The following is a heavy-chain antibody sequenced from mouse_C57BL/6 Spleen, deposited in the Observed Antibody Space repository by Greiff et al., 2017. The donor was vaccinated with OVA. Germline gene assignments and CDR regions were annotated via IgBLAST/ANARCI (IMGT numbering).Heavy chain of an antibody. CDR1: GFTFSSYT. CDR2: ISGGGGNT. V-gene: IGHV5-9*04. Sequence: EVQGVESGGGLVKPGGSLKLSCAASGFTFSSYTMSWVRQTPEKRLEWVATISGGGGNTYYPDSVKGRFTISRDNAKNTLYLQMSSLRSEDTAMYYCARQRFYDEWAMDYWGKGTSVTVSS. CDR3: ARQRFYDEWAMDY. D-gene: IGHD2-4*01. J-gene: IGHJ4*01.